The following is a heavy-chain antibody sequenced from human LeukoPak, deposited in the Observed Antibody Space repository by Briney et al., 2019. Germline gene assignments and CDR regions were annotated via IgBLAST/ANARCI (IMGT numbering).Heavy chain of an antibody. Sequence: SLRLSCAASGFTFDDYAMHWVRQAPGKGLEWVSGISWNSGSIGYADSVKGRFTISRDNAKNSLYLQMNSLRAEDTALYYCAILSYWGQGTLVTVSS. CDR1: GFTFDDYA. J-gene: IGHJ4*02. CDR3: AILSY. CDR2: ISWNSGSI. V-gene: IGHV3-9*01.